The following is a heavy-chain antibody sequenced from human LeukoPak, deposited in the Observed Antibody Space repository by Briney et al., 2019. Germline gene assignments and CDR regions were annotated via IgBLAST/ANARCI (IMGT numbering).Heavy chain of an antibody. CDR2: INWNGDSK. D-gene: IGHD3-16*01. J-gene: IGHJ5*02. Sequence: GGSLRLSCAASGFTFDDYGMTWVRLIPGKGLEWVSGINWNGDSKGYADSVKGRFTISRDNAKNSLYLQMNSLRAEDTAVYYCARDLKMITFGGVRFDPWGQGTLVTVSS. CDR1: GFTFDDYG. V-gene: IGHV3-20*04. CDR3: ARDLKMITFGGVRFDP.